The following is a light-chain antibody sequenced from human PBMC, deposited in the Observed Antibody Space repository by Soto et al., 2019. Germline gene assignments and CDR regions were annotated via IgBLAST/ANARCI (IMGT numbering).Light chain of an antibody. Sequence: DIQMTQSPSTLSGSVGDRVTITCWASQTISSWLAWYQQKPGKAPKLLIYKASTLESGVPSRFSGSGSGTEFTLTISSLQPDDFATYYCQQYNSYAWTFGQGTKVDIK. V-gene: IGKV1-5*03. CDR2: KAS. CDR1: QTISSW. CDR3: QQYNSYAWT. J-gene: IGKJ1*01.